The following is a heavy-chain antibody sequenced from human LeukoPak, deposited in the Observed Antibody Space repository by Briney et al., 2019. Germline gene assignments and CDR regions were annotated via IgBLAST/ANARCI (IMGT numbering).Heavy chain of an antibody. V-gene: IGHV4-34*01. Sequence: SETLSLTCAVYGGSFSAHYWTWIRQPPGKGLEWIGDINHGGSTNYNPSLKSRVTISVDTSKNQFSLKLSSVTAADTAVYYCARGNVWKTIPMVRGVSRARWFDPWGQGTLVTVSS. D-gene: IGHD3-10*01. J-gene: IGHJ5*02. CDR2: INHGGST. CDR1: GGSFSAHY. CDR3: ARGNVWKTIPMVRGVSRARWFDP.